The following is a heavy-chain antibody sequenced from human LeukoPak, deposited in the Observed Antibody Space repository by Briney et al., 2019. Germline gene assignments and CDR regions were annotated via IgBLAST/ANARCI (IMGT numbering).Heavy chain of an antibody. J-gene: IGHJ5*02. CDR1: GYSFTYYY. CDR3: ARATTPAGDGDWFDH. CDR2: IYPGDSDT. D-gene: IGHD4-17*01. Sequence: GESLKISCKTSGYSFTYYYIAWVRQMPGKGLEWMGIIYPGDSDTRYSPSFQGQVTISADNSMKTAYLQFNSLQASDTAIYYCARATTPAGDGDWFDHWGQGTLVTVSS. V-gene: IGHV5-51*01.